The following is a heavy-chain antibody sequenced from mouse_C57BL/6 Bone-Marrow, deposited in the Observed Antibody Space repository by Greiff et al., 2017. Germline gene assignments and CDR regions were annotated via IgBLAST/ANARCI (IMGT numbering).Heavy chain of an antibody. D-gene: IGHD1-1*01. CDR3: AYYGSSYGDWYFDF. CDR1: GFTFSDYG. Sequence: EVQLVESGGGLVKPGGSLKLSCAASGFTFSDYGMHWVRQAPEKGLEWVAYISSGSSTIYYADTVKGRFTISRDNAKNTMFLQMTSLRSEDTAMYYCAYYGSSYGDWYFDFWGTGTTVTVSS. J-gene: IGHJ1*03. V-gene: IGHV5-17*01. CDR2: ISSGSSTI.